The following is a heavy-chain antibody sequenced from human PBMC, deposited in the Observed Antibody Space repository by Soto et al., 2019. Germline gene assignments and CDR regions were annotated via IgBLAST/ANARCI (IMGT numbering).Heavy chain of an antibody. V-gene: IGHV3-30*03. D-gene: IGHD3-16*02. CDR2: ISYDGSNK. J-gene: IGHJ3*02. CDR1: GFTFSSYG. CDR3: AAAPATGRPSYDCIWGSYHNDSFDM. Sequence: QVQLVESGGGVVQPGRSLRLSCAASGFTFSSYGMHWVRQAPGKGLEWVAVISYDGSNKYYADSVKGRFTISRDNSKNTLYLRMNSLRAEDTAVYYCAAAPATGRPSYDCIWGSYHNDSFDMWGQGTMVSVSS.